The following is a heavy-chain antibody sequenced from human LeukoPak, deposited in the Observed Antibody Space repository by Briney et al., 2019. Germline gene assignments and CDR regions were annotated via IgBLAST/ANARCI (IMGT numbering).Heavy chain of an antibody. CDR2: IRFDGTSE. CDR3: AKTSLSDPSGHYYYMDV. J-gene: IGHJ6*03. D-gene: IGHD3-3*01. CDR1: GFTFSSYW. Sequence: GGSLRLSCAASGFTFSSYWMTWVRQAPGKGLEWVAFIRFDGTSEFYADSVKARFTISRDNSQNTVSLQLNNLRIEDTALYYCAKTSLSDPSGHYYYMDVWGKGTTVTVSS. V-gene: IGHV3-30*02.